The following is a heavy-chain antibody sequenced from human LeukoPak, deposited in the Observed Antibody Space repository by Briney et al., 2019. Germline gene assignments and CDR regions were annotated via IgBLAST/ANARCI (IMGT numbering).Heavy chain of an antibody. CDR3: ARVKWDYYMDV. CDR1: GFTFSSYW. Sequence: GGSLRLSCVASGFTFSSYWMQWVRQDPRKGLVWVSSISSSSSYIYYADSVKGRFTISRDNAKNSLYLQMNSLRAEDTAVYYCARVKWDYYMDVWGKGTTVTVSS. V-gene: IGHV3-21*01. D-gene: IGHD1-26*01. J-gene: IGHJ6*03. CDR2: ISSSSSYI.